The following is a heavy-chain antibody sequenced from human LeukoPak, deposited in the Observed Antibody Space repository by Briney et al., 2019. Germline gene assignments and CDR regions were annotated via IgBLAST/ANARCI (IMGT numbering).Heavy chain of an antibody. CDR2: INTDGSST. Sequence: PGGSLRLSCTASGFTFSNYWMHWVRHAPGKGLVWVSRINTDGSSTSYADSVKGRLTISRDNAKNTLFLQMNSLRAEDTAVYYCARALYDFWSGYYIANYMDVWGKGTPVTVSS. V-gene: IGHV3-74*01. J-gene: IGHJ6*03. CDR3: ARALYDFWSGYYIANYMDV. D-gene: IGHD3-3*01. CDR1: GFTFSNYW.